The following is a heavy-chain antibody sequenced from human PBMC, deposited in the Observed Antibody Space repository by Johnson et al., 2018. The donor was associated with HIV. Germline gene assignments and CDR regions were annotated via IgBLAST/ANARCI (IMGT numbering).Heavy chain of an antibody. Sequence: VQLVASGGGVVQPGGSLRLSCAASGFTFSRYGMHWVRQDPGKGLEWAAVISSDGSNKYYADSVKGRVTISRDNSKNTLYLQMNSLRAEDTAVYYCAKDRPLYVLHLFGAFDIWGQGTMVTVSS. CDR3: AKDRPLYVLHLFGAFDI. CDR2: ISSDGSNK. D-gene: IGHD2-15*01. CDR1: GFTFSRYG. V-gene: IGHV3-30*18. J-gene: IGHJ3*02.